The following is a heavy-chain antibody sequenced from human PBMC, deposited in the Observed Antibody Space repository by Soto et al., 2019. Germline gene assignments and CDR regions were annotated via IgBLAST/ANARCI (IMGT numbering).Heavy chain of an antibody. D-gene: IGHD2-15*01. CDR2: IRGFSPYT. J-gene: IGHJ6*02. V-gene: IGHV3-21*01. Sequence: GGSLRLSCVASGFTFRTYTMNWVRQAPGKGLEWVSGIRGFSPYTFCAESVKGRFTISRDNAKNSLYLQMNSLGVEDTAVYYCARDRGYDAHDYYYNAMDVWGQGTTVTVS. CDR1: GFTFRTYT. CDR3: ARDRGYDAHDYYYNAMDV.